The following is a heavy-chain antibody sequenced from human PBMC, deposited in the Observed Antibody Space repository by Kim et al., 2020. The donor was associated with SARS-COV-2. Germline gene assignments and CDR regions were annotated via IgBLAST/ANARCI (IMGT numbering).Heavy chain of an antibody. CDR2: IYYSGST. CDR1: GGSISSGGYY. CDR3: ARGEWELFDY. Sequence: SETLSLTCTVSGGSISSGGYYWSWIRQHPGKGLEWIGYIYYSGSTYYNPSLKSRVTISVDTSKNQFSLKLSSVTAADTAVYYCARGEWELFDYWGQGTLVTVSS. V-gene: IGHV4-31*03. D-gene: IGHD1-26*01. J-gene: IGHJ4*02.